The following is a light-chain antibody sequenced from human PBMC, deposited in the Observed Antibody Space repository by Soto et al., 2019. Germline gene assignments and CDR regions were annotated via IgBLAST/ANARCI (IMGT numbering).Light chain of an antibody. V-gene: IGLV1-51*01. Sequence: QSVLTQPPSVSAAPGQKVTISCSGSNSNIGNNYVSWYQQFPGTAPKLLIYDNNKRPSGTPDRFSGSKSGTSATLGITGLQTGDEADYYCGTWDNSLSAGLFGGGTKVTVL. CDR1: NSNIGNNY. CDR3: GTWDNSLSAGL. J-gene: IGLJ2*01. CDR2: DNN.